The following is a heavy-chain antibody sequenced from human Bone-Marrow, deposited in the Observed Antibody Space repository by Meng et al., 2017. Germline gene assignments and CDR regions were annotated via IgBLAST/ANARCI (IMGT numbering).Heavy chain of an antibody. CDR2: INHSGST. CDR1: GGSFSGYY. CDR3: ARLFSRLLWFGESENYFDY. J-gene: IGHJ4*02. V-gene: IGHV4-34*01. Sequence: QVQLQQLGAGLLKPSETLSLTCAVYGGSFSGYYWSWIRQPPGKGLEWIGEINHSGSTNYNPSLKSRVTISVDTSKNQFSLKLSSVTAADTAVYYCARLFSRLLWFGESENYFDYWGQGTLVTVSS. D-gene: IGHD3-10*01.